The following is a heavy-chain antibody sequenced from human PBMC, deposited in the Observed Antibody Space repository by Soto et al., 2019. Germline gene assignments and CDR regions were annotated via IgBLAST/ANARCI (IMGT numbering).Heavy chain of an antibody. CDR1: GYTFTSFG. CDR3: ARGPESRSTAYFDY. D-gene: IGHD2-2*01. V-gene: IGHV1-18*01. Sequence: ASVKVSCKASGYTFTSFGISWVRQAPGQGLEWMGWISAYNGNTNYAQKLQVRVTMTTDTSTSTAYMELRSLRSDDTAVYYCARGPESRSTAYFDYWGRGTLVTVSS. CDR2: ISAYNGNT. J-gene: IGHJ4*02.